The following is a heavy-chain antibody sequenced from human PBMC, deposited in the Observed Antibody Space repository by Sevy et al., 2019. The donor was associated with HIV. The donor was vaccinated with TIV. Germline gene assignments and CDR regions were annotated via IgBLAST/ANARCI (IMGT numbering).Heavy chain of an antibody. Sequence: ASVKVSCKASGGTFSSYAISWVRQAPGQGLEWMGGIIPIFGTANYAQMFQGRVTITAAESTSTAYMERSSLRSEDTAVYYCARLNCSSTSCYLGDYYYGMDVWGQGTTVTVSS. J-gene: IGHJ6*02. V-gene: IGHV1-69*13. D-gene: IGHD2-2*01. CDR1: GGTFSSYA. CDR3: ARLNCSSTSCYLGDYYYGMDV. CDR2: IIPIFGTA.